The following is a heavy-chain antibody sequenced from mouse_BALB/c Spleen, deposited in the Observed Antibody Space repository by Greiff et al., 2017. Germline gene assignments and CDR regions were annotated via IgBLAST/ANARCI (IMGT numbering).Heavy chain of an antibody. V-gene: IGHV5-4*02. CDR3: ARDAGFGNYTWFAY. Sequence: EVKLVESGGGLVKPGGSLKLSCAASGFTFSDYYMYWVRQTPEKRLEWVATISDGGSYTYYPDSVKGRFTISRDSAKNNLYLQMSSLKSEDTAMYYCARDAGFGNYTWFAYWGQGTLVTVSA. J-gene: IGHJ3*01. CDR1: GFTFSDYY. CDR2: ISDGGSYT. D-gene: IGHD2-1*01.